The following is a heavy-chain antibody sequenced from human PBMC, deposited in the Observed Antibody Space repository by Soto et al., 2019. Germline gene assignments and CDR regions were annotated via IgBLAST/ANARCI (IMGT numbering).Heavy chain of an antibody. V-gene: IGHV3-23*01. D-gene: IGHD6-6*01. Sequence: GGSLRLSCAASGFTFSSYAMSWVRQAPGKGLEWVSVISGGGGSKYYADSVKGRFTISRDNSKNTLYLQMNSLRAEDTAVYYCARDRGAARPPPKFDYWGQGTLVTVSS. J-gene: IGHJ4*02. CDR3: ARDRGAARPPPKFDY. CDR1: GFTFSSYA. CDR2: ISGGGGSK.